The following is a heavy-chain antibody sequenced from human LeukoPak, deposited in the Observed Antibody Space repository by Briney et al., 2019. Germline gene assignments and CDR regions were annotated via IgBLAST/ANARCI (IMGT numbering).Heavy chain of an antibody. CDR1: GGSFSGYY. D-gene: IGHD3-10*02. J-gene: IGHJ6*02. Sequence: PSETLSLTCAVYGGSFSGYYWSWIRQPPGKGLEWIGEINHSGSTNYNPSLKSRVTISVDTSKNQFSLKLSSVTAADTAVYYCARLKSPRGYYVVMYYYYGMDVWGQGTAVTVSS. V-gene: IGHV4-34*01. CDR2: INHSGST. CDR3: ARLKSPRGYYVVMYYYYGMDV.